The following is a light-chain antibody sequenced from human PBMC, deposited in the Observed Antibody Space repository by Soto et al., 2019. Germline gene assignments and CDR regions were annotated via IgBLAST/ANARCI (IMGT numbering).Light chain of an antibody. CDR1: QSINSW. CDR3: QHYDSYSGT. J-gene: IGKJ3*01. Sequence: DIQMTQSPSTLSASVGDRVTITCRASQSINSWLAWYQQKPGKAPKLLIYRASSLEGGVPSRFSGSGSGTEFTLTISSLQPDDFSTYYCQHYDSYSGTCGPGTKVYIK. V-gene: IGKV1-5*03. CDR2: RAS.